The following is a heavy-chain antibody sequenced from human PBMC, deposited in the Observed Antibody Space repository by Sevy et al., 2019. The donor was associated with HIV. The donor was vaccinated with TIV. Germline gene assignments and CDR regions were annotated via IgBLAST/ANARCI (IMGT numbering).Heavy chain of an antibody. J-gene: IGHJ4*02. D-gene: IGHD3-22*01. CDR3: ARMGDYFDTSGYYPLKY. CDR1: GYTFTGYY. V-gene: IGHV1-2*02. Sequence: ASVKVSCKASGYTFTGYYVHWLRQAPGQGLEWMGWINPKTGGTYFAKKCQDRVTMTTGTSITTAYLELSGLRFDDTAVYYCARMGDYFDTSGYYPLKYWGQGTLVTVSS. CDR2: INPKTGGT.